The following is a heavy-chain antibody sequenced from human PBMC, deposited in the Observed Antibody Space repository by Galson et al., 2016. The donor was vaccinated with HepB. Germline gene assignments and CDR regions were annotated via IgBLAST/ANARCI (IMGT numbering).Heavy chain of an antibody. J-gene: IGHJ6*04. D-gene: IGHD3-22*01. V-gene: IGHV3-23*01. CDR2: IGGSGSST. CDR1: GFTFDRYA. Sequence: SLRLSCAASGFTFDRYAMTWVRQAPGKGLQWVSSIGGSGSSTYYADSVKGRFTISRDNSKNMLYLQRHSLRAEDTAKYYCAKNRHVVVVVAGMDVWGKGTTVTVSS. CDR3: AKNRHVVVVVAGMDV.